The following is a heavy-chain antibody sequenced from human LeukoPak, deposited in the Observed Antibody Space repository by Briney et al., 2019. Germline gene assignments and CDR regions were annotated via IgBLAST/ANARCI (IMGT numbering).Heavy chain of an antibody. J-gene: IGHJ4*02. V-gene: IGHV3-23*01. CDR3: AKPHSVTYRGYFDS. CDR1: RFTFTTYA. Sequence: GGCLRLSCAASRFTFTTYAMSWVRQAPGKGLEWISTISNSGNNTYYADSVKGRFTISGDNSKNTLSLQMNSLRADDTAVYYCAKPHSVTYRGYFDSWGQGTLVTVSS. D-gene: IGHD4-23*01. CDR2: ISNSGNNT.